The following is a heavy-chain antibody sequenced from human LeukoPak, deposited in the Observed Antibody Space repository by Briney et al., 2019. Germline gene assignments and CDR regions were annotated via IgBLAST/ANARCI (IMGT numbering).Heavy chain of an antibody. Sequence: SETLSLTCTVSGGSITNRYWSWIRQPAGKGLEWLGRFDSARTPANNPSLTSQLTMSVDTSKSHFSLKLNSVTAADAAVYYGVRVGTIWSNGGYFDSWGQGTLVTVSS. V-gene: IGHV4-4*07. D-gene: IGHD7-27*01. CDR1: GGSITNRY. CDR2: FDSARTP. J-gene: IGHJ5*01. CDR3: VRVGTIWSNGGYFDS.